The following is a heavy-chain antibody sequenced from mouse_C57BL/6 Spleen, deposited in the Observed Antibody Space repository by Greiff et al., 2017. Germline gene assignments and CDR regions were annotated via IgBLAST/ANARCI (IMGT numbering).Heavy chain of an antibody. V-gene: IGHV5-17*01. CDR3: ARSLWDGNAMDY. CDR1: GFTFSDYG. CDR2: ISSGSSTI. Sequence: DVKLVESGGGLVKPGGSLKLSCAASGFTFSDYGMHWVRQAPEKGLEWVAYISSGSSTIYYADTVKGRFTISRDNAKNTLFLQMTSLRSEDTAMYYCARSLWDGNAMDYWGQGTSVTVSS. J-gene: IGHJ4*01. D-gene: IGHD4-1*01.